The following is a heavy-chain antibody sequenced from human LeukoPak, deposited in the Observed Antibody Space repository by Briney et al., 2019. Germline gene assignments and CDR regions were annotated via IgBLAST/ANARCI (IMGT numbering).Heavy chain of an antibody. CDR3: AAYCSSTSCSPDSDY. D-gene: IGHD2-2*01. CDR1: GFTFSDYY. CDR2: ISNSGRTI. V-gene: IGHV3-11*04. Sequence: GGSLRLSCAASGFTFSDYYISWIRQAPGEGLECIAYISNSGRTIYYADSVKRRFTISRDNAKNSLYLQMNSLRAEDTAVYYCAAYCSSTSCSPDSDYWGQGTLVTVSS. J-gene: IGHJ4*02.